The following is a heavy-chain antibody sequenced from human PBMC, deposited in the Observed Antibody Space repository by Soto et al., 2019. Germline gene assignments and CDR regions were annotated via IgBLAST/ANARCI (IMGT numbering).Heavy chain of an antibody. Sequence: QVQLQESGPGVVKPSGTLSLTCAVSGGSISSSNWWSGVRQPPGKGLEWIGEIYHSGSTNYNPYLKSRVTIAVDKSKTQFSLKLSSVTAADTAVYYCETYYYDSSGYPNWFDPWGQGTLVTVSS. CDR1: GGSISSSNW. D-gene: IGHD3-22*01. CDR2: IYHSGST. J-gene: IGHJ5*02. CDR3: ETYYYDSSGYPNWFDP. V-gene: IGHV4-4*02.